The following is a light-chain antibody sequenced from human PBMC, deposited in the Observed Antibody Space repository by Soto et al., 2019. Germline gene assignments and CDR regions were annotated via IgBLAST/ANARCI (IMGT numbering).Light chain of an antibody. Sequence: EIVLTQSPGTLSLSPGERATLSCRASQSVSSSYLAGYQQKPGQAPRLLIYGASSRATGIPDRFSGSGSGTDFTLTISRLEPEDFAVYYCQQYGSSPQWTFGQGTKVEIK. V-gene: IGKV3-20*01. CDR1: QSVSSSY. CDR3: QQYGSSPQWT. J-gene: IGKJ1*01. CDR2: GAS.